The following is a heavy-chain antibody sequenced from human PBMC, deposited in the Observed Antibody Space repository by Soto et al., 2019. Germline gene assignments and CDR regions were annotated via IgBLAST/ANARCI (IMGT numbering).Heavy chain of an antibody. Sequence: QVQLQQWGAGLLKPSETLSLTCAVYGGSFSGYYWSWIRQPPGKGLEWIGEINHSGSTNYNPSLKSRVTISVDTSKNQFSLKLSSVTAADTAVYYCARRRGYYDSSAKYYFDYWGQGTLVTVSS. CDR3: ARRRGYYDSSAKYYFDY. CDR2: INHSGST. J-gene: IGHJ4*02. V-gene: IGHV4-34*01. D-gene: IGHD3-22*01. CDR1: GGSFSGYY.